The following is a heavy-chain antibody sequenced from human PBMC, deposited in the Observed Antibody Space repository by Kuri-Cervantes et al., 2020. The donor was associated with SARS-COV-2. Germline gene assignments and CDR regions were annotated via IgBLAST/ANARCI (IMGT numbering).Heavy chain of an antibody. V-gene: IGHV4-39*07. D-gene: IGHD6-13*01. J-gene: IGHJ4*02. Sequence: GSLRLSCTVSGGSISSSSYYWGWIRQPPGKGLEWIGSTYYSGSTYYNPSLKSRVTISVDTSKNQFSLKLSSVTAADTAVYYCARVGRAGPFDYWGQGTLVTVSS. CDR2: TYYSGST. CDR1: GGSISSSSYY. CDR3: ARVGRAGPFDY.